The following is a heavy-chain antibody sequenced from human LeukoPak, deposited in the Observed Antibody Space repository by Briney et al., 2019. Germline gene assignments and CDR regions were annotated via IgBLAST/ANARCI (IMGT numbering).Heavy chain of an antibody. V-gene: IGHV1-58*02. Sequence: SVKVSCKASGFTFTNSAMQWVRQARGQRLEWVGWIVVGSGSTNYAQKFQERVTITRDTSTSTVYMELSSLRSEDTAVYYCARDPGGSDWYFDLWGRGTLVTVSS. J-gene: IGHJ2*01. CDR1: GFTFTNSA. CDR3: ARDPGGSDWYFDL. CDR2: IVVGSGST. D-gene: IGHD4-23*01.